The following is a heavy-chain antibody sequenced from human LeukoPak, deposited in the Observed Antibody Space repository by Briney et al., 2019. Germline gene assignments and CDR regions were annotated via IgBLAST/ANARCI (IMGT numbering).Heavy chain of an antibody. V-gene: IGHV3-74*01. CDR3: AKDHYWSIDY. CDR2: IKGDGIST. D-gene: IGHD3-3*01. Sequence: GGSLRLSCAVSGFDFSSNWMHWVRHAPGQGLVWVSRIKGDGISTNYADSVKGRFTIFRDIAKNTLYLQMNSLRAEGTGVYYCAKDHYWSIDYWGRGTLVTVSS. CDR1: GFDFSSNW. J-gene: IGHJ4*02.